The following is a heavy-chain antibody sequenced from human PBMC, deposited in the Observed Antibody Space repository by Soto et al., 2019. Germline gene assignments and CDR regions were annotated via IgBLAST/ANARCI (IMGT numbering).Heavy chain of an antibody. CDR1: GGSISSGGYY. CDR3: ASGITIFGVASHYYYYMDV. Sequence: SETLSLTCTVSGGSISSGGYYWSWIRQHPGKGLEWIGYIYYSGSTYYNPSLKSRVTISVDTSKNQFSLKLSSVTAADTAVYYCASGITIFGVASHYYYYMDVWGKGTTVTVSS. CDR2: IYYSGST. V-gene: IGHV4-31*03. J-gene: IGHJ6*03. D-gene: IGHD3-3*01.